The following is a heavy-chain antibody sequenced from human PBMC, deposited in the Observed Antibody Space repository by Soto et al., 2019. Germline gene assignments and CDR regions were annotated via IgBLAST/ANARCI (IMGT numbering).Heavy chain of an antibody. V-gene: IGHV4-31*03. CDR1: GGSISSGGYY. D-gene: IGHD3-10*01. CDR3: ARDRITMVRGVLYGMDV. Sequence: SATLSLTCTVSGGSISSGGYYWSWIRQHPGKGLEWIGYIYYSGSTYYNPSLKSRVTISVDTSKNQFSLKLSSVTAADTAVYYCARDRITMVRGVLYGMDVWGQGTTVTVSS. J-gene: IGHJ6*02. CDR2: IYYSGST.